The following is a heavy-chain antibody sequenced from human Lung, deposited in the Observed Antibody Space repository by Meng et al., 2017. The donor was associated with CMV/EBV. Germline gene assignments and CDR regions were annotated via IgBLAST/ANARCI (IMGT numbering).Heavy chain of an antibody. D-gene: IGHD5-12*01. CDR3: ASGLATYYFDY. J-gene: IGHJ4*02. CDR2: IKQIRAVQ. Sequence: SLASSVFTFSSYWISWVRQAPPAPLEWVAYIKQIRAVQHYVDSVKRRFTISRDNAKTSLSPQINGLTAEDPAVYYCASGLATYYFDYWGQGTLVTVSS. V-gene: IGHV3-7*01. CDR1: VFTFSSYW.